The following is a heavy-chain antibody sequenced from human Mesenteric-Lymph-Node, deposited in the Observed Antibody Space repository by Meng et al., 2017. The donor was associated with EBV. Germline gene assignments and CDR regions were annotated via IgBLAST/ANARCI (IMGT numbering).Heavy chain of an antibody. CDR3: ARCIAAAGTSWFDP. V-gene: IGHV4-30-2*01. D-gene: IGHD6-13*01. Sequence: QLPEPGPGLARPSQTLSLTCVVAGGTVIRGCYSWSWIRQPPGKGLEWIGYIYHSGSTYYNPSLKSRVTISVARSKNQFSLKLSSVTAADTAVYYCARCIAAAGTSWFDPWGQGTLVTVSS. CDR1: GGTVIRGCYS. CDR2: IYHSGST. J-gene: IGHJ5*02.